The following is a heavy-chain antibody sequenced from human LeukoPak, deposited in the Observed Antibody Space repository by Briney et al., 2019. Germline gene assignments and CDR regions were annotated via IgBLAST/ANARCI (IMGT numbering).Heavy chain of an antibody. Sequence: SETLSLTCAVSGGSISSSSYYWGWLRQPPGKGLEWVGSIYYSGSTYSNPSLKRRVTISVDTSKNQFSLKLRSVTAADTAVYYCARARGDYDFWSGYYIGGKLPRPFDYWGQGTLVTVSS. CDR2: IYYSGST. D-gene: IGHD3-3*01. CDR1: GGSISSSSYY. V-gene: IGHV4-39*01. CDR3: ARARGDYDFWSGYYIGGKLPRPFDY. J-gene: IGHJ4*02.